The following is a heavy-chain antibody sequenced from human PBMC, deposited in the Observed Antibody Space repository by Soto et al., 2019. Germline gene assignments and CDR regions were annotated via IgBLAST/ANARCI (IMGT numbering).Heavy chain of an antibody. D-gene: IGHD6-13*01. V-gene: IGHV1-46*01. Sequence: QVQLVQSGAEVKKPGASVKLSCRTSGYTFTHYYIHWVRQAPGQGLEWLAIINPASGSTNYAQDFQGRVTLTMDTSTTTVYRELSGLRAEDSAIFYCARDLAAGDYWGQGTRVTVSS. CDR1: GYTFTHYY. J-gene: IGHJ4*02. CDR2: INPASGST. CDR3: ARDLAAGDY.